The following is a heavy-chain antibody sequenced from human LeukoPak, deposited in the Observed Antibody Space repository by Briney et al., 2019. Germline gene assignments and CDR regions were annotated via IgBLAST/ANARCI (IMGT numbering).Heavy chain of an antibody. CDR2: ISGSGGST. V-gene: IGHV3-23*01. Sequence: GGSLRLSCAASGLTFSSYAMSWVRQAPGKGLEWVSTISGSGGSTYYADSVKGRFTISRDNSKNTLYLQMNSLRAEDTAVYYCAKGTGSYYFRFDYWGQGTLVTASS. D-gene: IGHD1-26*01. J-gene: IGHJ4*02. CDR3: AKGTGSYYFRFDY. CDR1: GLTFSSYA.